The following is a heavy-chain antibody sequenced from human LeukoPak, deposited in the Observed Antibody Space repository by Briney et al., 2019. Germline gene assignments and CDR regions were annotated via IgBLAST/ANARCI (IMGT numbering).Heavy chain of an antibody. CDR2: IYTSGST. CDR3: AREGVWGSYRHYYFDY. CDR1: GGSISSSSYY. J-gene: IGHJ4*02. V-gene: IGHV4-61*02. D-gene: IGHD3-16*02. Sequence: PSETLSLTRTVSGGSISSSSYYWSWIRQPAGKGLEWIGRIYTSGSTNYNPSLKSRVTISVDTSKNQFSLKLSSVTAADTAVYYCAREGVWGSYRHYYFDYWGQGTLVTVSS.